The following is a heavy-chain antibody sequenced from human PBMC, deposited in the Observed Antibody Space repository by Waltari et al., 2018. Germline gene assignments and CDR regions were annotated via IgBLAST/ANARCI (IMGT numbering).Heavy chain of an antibody. CDR1: GFTFSSYA. V-gene: IGHV3-23*01. CDR2: IRGSGGST. CDR3: AKGPKWELLPEPYFDY. Sequence: EVQLLESGGGLVQPGGSLRLSCAASGFTFSSYAMSWVRQAPGNGLEWVSAIRGSGGSTYYADSVKGRFTISRDNSKNTLYLQMNSLRAEDTAVYYCAKGPKWELLPEPYFDYWGQGTLVTVSS. D-gene: IGHD1-26*01. J-gene: IGHJ4*02.